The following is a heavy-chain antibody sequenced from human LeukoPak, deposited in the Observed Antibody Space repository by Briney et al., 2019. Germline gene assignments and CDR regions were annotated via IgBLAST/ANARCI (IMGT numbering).Heavy chain of an antibody. J-gene: IGHJ4*02. V-gene: IGHV3-23*01. D-gene: IGHD6-19*01. CDR1: GFTFSSYA. Sequence: PGGSLRLSCAASGFTFSSYAMSWVRQAPGKGLEWVSAISGSGGSTYYADSVEGRFTISRDNAKNTLYLQMNSLRAEDTAVYYCASRGGSGWPYYSDYWGQGTLVTVSS. CDR3: ASRGGSGWPYYSDY. CDR2: ISGSGGST.